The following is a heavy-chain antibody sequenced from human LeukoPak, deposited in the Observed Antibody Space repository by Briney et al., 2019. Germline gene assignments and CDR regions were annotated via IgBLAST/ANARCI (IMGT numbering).Heavy chain of an antibody. CDR1: GGSISGSSYH. D-gene: IGHD3-16*02. CDR2: IYYSGST. Sequence: SETLSLTCTVSGGSISGSSYHWSWIRQPPGKGLEWIGYIYYSGSTNYNPSLKSRVTISVDTSKNQFSLKLSSVTAADTAVYYCARAVTFGGVILDYWGQGTLVTVSS. CDR3: ARAVTFGGVILDY. V-gene: IGHV4-61*01. J-gene: IGHJ4*02.